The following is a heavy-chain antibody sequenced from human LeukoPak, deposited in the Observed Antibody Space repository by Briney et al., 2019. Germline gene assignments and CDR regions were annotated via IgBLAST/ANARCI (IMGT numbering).Heavy chain of an antibody. CDR2: ISSSSSTT. J-gene: IGHJ4*02. V-gene: IGHV3-48*02. CDR1: GFMFSSHN. D-gene: IGHD2-21*02. Sequence: PGGSLRLSCAASGFMFSSHNMNWVRQAPGKGLEWVSYISSSSSTTHYADSVKGRFTISRDNAKNSLYLQMNSLRDEDTAVYYCARDRRDCGGDCYPFDYWGQGTLSPSPQ. CDR3: ARDRRDCGGDCYPFDY.